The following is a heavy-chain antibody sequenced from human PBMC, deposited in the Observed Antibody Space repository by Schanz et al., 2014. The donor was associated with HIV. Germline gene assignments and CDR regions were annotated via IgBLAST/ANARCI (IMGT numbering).Heavy chain of an antibody. J-gene: IGHJ4*02. CDR2: INPANGVT. V-gene: IGHV1-2*02. Sequence: QVELVQSGAEVKKPGASMNISCKASGYTFSRYYLIHWVRQAPGQGLEWMGWINPANGVTKYAQKFRGRVTMTRDTSISSASLELTRLRSDDTAVYFCTRNRYQLLPFDFWGEGTLVAVSS. D-gene: IGHD1-1*01. CDR1: GYTFSRYY. CDR3: TRNRYQLLPFDF.